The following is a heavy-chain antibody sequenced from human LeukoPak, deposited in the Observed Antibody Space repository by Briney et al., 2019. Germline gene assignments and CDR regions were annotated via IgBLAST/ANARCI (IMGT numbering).Heavy chain of an antibody. Sequence: PGGSLRLSCAASGFTFSSYSMNWVRQAPGKGLEWVSSISSSSSYIYYADSVKGRFTISRDNAKNSLYLQMNSLRAEDTALYYCAKDSGYSAARFDYWGQGTLVTVSS. V-gene: IGHV3-21*04. CDR2: ISSSSSYI. D-gene: IGHD6-13*01. CDR3: AKDSGYSAARFDY. CDR1: GFTFSSYS. J-gene: IGHJ4*02.